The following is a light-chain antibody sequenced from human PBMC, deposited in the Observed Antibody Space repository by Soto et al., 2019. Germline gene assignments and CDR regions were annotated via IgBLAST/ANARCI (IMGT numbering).Light chain of an antibody. V-gene: IGKV1-39*01. CDR3: QQSYSPSIT. J-gene: IGKJ5*01. CDR1: QSISTS. Sequence: DIQMTQSPSSLSASVGDRVAITCRASQSISTSLNWYHQKPGKAPKLLIYAASSLQSGVPSRFSGSGSGTEFTLTISSLQPEDFATYYCQQSYSPSITFGQGTRLEIK. CDR2: AAS.